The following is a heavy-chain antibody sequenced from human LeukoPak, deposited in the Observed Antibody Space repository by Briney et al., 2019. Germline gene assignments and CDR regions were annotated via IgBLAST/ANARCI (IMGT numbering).Heavy chain of an antibody. CDR3: AKNDYVDSDPFDF. D-gene: IGHD4-17*01. J-gene: IGHJ5*01. Sequence: GGSLRLSCAASGFTLSSYGMHSVRQAPGKGPEWVAVISYDGSKEYYADSVKGRFTVSRDNSKNTLYLQMNSLRPEDTAVYYCAKNDYVDSDPFDFWGQGSQVTVSS. CDR2: ISYDGSKE. V-gene: IGHV3-30*18. CDR1: GFTLSSYG.